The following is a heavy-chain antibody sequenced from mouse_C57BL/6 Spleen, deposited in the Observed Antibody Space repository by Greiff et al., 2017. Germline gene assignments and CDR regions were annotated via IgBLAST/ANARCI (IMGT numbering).Heavy chain of an antibody. Sequence: VQLQQSGAELVRPGASVKLSCKASGYTFTDYYINWVKQRPGQGLEWIARIYPGSGNTYYNEKFKGKATLTAEKSSSTAYMQLSSLTSEDSAVYFCARYEAYSHYAMDYWGQGTSVTVSS. CDR2: IYPGSGNT. CDR3: ARYEAYSHYAMDY. D-gene: IGHD2-12*01. J-gene: IGHJ4*01. CDR1: GYTFTDYY. V-gene: IGHV1-76*01.